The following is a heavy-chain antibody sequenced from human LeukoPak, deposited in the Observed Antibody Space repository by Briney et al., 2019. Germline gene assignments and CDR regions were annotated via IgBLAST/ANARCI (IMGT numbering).Heavy chain of an antibody. V-gene: IGHV4-34*01. CDR1: GGSFSGYY. D-gene: IGHD5-12*01. CDR3: ARLPNIVATESPPGFDY. Sequence: SETLSLTCAVYGGSFSGYYWSWIRQPPGKGLEWIGEINHSVSTNYNPSLKSRVTISVYTSKNQFSLKLSSVTAADTAVYYRARLPNIVATESPPGFDYWGQGTLVTVSS. CDR2: INHSVST. J-gene: IGHJ4*02.